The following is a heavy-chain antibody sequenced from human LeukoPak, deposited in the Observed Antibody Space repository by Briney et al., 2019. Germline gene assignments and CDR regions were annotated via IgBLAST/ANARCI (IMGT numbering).Heavy chain of an antibody. V-gene: IGHV4-34*01. CDR1: GGSFSGYY. D-gene: IGHD6-19*01. CDR3: ARRGSGWPIDDY. Sequence: SETLSLTCAVYGGSFSGYYWSWIRQPPGKGLEWIGEINHSGSTNYNPSLKSRVTISVDTSKNQFSLKLSSVTAADTAVYYCARRGSGWPIDDYWGQGTLVTVSS. J-gene: IGHJ4*02. CDR2: INHSGST.